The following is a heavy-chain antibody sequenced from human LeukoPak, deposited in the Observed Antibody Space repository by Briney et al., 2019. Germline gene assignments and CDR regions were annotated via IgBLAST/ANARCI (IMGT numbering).Heavy chain of an antibody. V-gene: IGHV1-46*01. CDR1: GYTFTSYY. CDR2: INPSGGST. J-gene: IGHJ4*02. D-gene: IGHD3-9*01. Sequence: GASVKVSCKASGYTFTSYYMHWVRQAPGQGLEWMGIINPSGGSTSYAQKLQGRVTMTTDTSTSTAYMELRSLRSDDTAVYYCARTLYDILTGYYIRRYFDYWGQGTLVTVSS. CDR3: ARTLYDILTGYYIRRYFDY.